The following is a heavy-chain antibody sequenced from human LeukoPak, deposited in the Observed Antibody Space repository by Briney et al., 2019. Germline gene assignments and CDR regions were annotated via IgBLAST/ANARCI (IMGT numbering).Heavy chain of an antibody. V-gene: IGHV4-34*01. D-gene: IGHD6-13*01. CDR3: ATRQQQLGTDFDP. CDR2: INHSGST. J-gene: IGHJ5*02. Sequence: PSETLSLTCAVYGGSFSGYYWSWIRQPPGKGLEWIGEINHSGSTNYNPSLKSRVTISVDTSKDQFSLKLSSVTAADTAVYYCATRQQQLGTDFDPWGQGTLVTVSS. CDR1: GGSFSGYY.